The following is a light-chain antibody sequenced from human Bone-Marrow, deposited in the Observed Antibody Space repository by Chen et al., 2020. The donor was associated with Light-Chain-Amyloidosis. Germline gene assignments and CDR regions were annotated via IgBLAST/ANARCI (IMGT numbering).Light chain of an antibody. CDR1: RGISKS. Sequence: DIQMTQSPSSLSASVGDRVTITCRASRGISKSLAWYQLKPGKAPKLLIYGTSNLHNGVPSRFSGSESGTDYTLTISSLQPEDFATYFCQHYYTTPRTFGQGTKLEIK. CDR3: QHYYTTPRT. J-gene: IGKJ2*01. CDR2: GTS. V-gene: IGKV1-NL1*01.